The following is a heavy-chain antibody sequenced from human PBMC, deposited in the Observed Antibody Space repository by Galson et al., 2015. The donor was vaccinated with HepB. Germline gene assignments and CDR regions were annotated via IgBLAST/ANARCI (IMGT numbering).Heavy chain of an antibody. Sequence: SLRLSCAASGFTFSSYSMNWVRQAPGKGLEWVSSISSSSSYIYYADSVKGRFTISRDNAKNSLYLQVNSLRAEDTAVYYCARGRGSEFGASPRWGQGTLVTVSS. CDR2: ISSSSSYI. CDR1: GFTFSSYS. CDR3: ARGRGSEFGASPR. J-gene: IGHJ4*02. D-gene: IGHD3-10*01. V-gene: IGHV3-21*01.